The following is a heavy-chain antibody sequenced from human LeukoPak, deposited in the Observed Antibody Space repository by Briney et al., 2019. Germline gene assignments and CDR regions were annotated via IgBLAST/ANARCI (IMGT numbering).Heavy chain of an antibody. Sequence: GGSLRLSCAASGLTFSGYDMNWVRQAPGKGLEWVSYITGSGDTIYYADSVKGRFTISRDTAKNSLYLQMNSLRVEDTDVYYCSRFLDHWGQGTLVTVSS. CDR1: GLTFSGYD. J-gene: IGHJ4*02. D-gene: IGHD2-2*03. CDR2: ITGSGDTI. CDR3: SRFLDH. V-gene: IGHV3-48*03.